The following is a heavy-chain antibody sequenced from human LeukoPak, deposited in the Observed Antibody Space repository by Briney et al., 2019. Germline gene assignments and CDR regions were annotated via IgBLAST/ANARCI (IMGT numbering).Heavy chain of an antibody. CDR3: ARGVYTKDIVVVVAAQVAFDI. CDR1: GFTFSSYS. CDR2: ISSSSSTT. D-gene: IGHD2-15*01. Sequence: GGSLRLSCAASGFTFSSYSMNWVRQAPGKGLEWVSYISSSSSTTYYADSVKGRFTISRDNAKNSLYLQMNSLRDEDTAVYYCARGVYTKDIVVVVAAQVAFDIWGQGTMVTVSS. V-gene: IGHV3-48*02. J-gene: IGHJ3*02.